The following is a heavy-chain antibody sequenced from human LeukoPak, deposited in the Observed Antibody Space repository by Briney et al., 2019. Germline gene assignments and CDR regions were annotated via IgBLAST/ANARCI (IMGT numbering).Heavy chain of an antibody. Sequence: PGGSLRLSCAASGFTFNNYNMNWVRQAPGEGLEWVSFISFSTTTIYYADSVKGRFTISRDNAKNSLYLQMNGLRAEDTAVYYCARGVKSAIGKWNYVWFDPWGPGTLVTVSS. CDR1: GFTFNNYN. CDR2: ISFSTTTI. CDR3: ARGVKSAIGKWNYVWFDP. J-gene: IGHJ5*02. D-gene: IGHD1-7*01. V-gene: IGHV3-48*01.